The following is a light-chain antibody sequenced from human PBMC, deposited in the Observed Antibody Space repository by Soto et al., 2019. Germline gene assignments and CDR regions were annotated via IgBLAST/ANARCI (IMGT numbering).Light chain of an antibody. V-gene: IGKV3-20*01. CDR2: ATS. CDR1: QIVSSSY. CDR3: QQCGGSPMYT. J-gene: IGKJ2*01. Sequence: EIVLTQSPGTLCLSPGERATLSCRASQIVSSSYLAWYQQKPGQAPRLLIYATSSRATGIPDRFSGSGSGTDFTLTISRLEPEDFAVYYCQQCGGSPMYTFGQGTKLEIK.